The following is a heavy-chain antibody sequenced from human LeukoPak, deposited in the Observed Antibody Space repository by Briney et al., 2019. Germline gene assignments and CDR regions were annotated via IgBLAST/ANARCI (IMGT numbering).Heavy chain of an antibody. CDR2: INPNSGGK. CDR1: GYTFTGYY. CDR3: ARASHSGDEVGY. J-gene: IGHJ4*02. D-gene: IGHD7-27*01. V-gene: IGHV1-2*02. Sequence: TSLKVSCKASGYTFTGYYMHWVRQAPGQGLEWMGWINPNSGGKNYAKKFQGRGTMARDTSISTAYMELSRLRSDDTAVYYCARASHSGDEVGYWGQGTLVTVSS.